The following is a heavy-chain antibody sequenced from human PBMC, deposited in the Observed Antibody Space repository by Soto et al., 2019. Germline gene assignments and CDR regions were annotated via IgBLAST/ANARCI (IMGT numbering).Heavy chain of an antibody. V-gene: IGHV4-59*01. J-gene: IGHJ4*02. CDR2: IHYSGST. Sequence: SETLSLTCTVSGGSISSYYWSWIRQPPGKGLEWIGYIHYSGSTNYNPSLKSRITLSVDTSKEQFSLKLSSVTTADTAVYYCARGTRYSSSVFDSWGQGALVTVSS. D-gene: IGHD6-6*01. CDR1: GGSISSYY. CDR3: ARGTRYSSSVFDS.